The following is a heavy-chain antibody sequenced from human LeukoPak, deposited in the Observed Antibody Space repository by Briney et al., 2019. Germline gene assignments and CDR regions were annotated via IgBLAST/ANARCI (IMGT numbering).Heavy chain of an antibody. CDR1: GFTFSSYS. Sequence: GGSLRLSCAASGFTFSSYSMNWVRQAPGKGLEWVSSISSSSSYIYYADSVKGRFTISRVNAKNSLYLQMNSLRAEDTAVYYCVRVSGDGYNPKVDYWGQGTLVTVSS. CDR3: VRVSGDGYNPKVDY. J-gene: IGHJ4*02. CDR2: ISSSSSYI. V-gene: IGHV3-21*01. D-gene: IGHD5-24*01.